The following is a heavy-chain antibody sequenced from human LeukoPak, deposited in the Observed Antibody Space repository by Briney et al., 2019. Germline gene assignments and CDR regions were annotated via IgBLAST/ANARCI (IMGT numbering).Heavy chain of an antibody. CDR3: ARNPYCSNDRSYSAYYYGMDV. Sequence: SETLSLNCTVSGSSISRGDSFWDWIRQHPGKGLEWIWSLHFSGSTSYNPSLESRLTISVDTSKNKFSLKLNSVTVADTAVYYCARNPYCSNDRSYSAYYYGMDVWGQGTTVTVSS. CDR2: LHFSGST. D-gene: IGHD2-15*01. CDR1: GSSISRGDSF. J-gene: IGHJ6*02. V-gene: IGHV4-31*03.